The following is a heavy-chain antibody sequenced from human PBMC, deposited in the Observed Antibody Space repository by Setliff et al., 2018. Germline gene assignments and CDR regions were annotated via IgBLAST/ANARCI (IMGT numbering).Heavy chain of an antibody. V-gene: IGHV4-34*01. D-gene: IGHD6-13*01. CDR3: ARDACPYSSNWCHHFDY. J-gene: IGHJ4*02. CDR1: GASFSDTY. CDR2: INYLGNT. Sequence: ASETLSLTCAVYGASFSDTYWSWIRQPPGKGLEWIGDINYLGNTNYNPSLKTRVTISVDTSKNQFSLNLVSLTADDMAIYYCARDACPYSSNWCHHFDYWGQGTLVTVSS.